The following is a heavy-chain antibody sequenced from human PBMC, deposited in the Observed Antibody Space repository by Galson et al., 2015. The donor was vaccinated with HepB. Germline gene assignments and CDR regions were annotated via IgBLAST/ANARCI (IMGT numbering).Heavy chain of an antibody. CDR1: GFTFSSYS. D-gene: IGHD2-2*01. J-gene: IGHJ3*02. V-gene: IGHV3-48*01. Sequence: SLRLSCAASGFTFSSYSMNWVRQAPGKGLEWVSYIRSSSSTIYYADSVKGRFAISRTNAKNSLYLQMKSLRAEDTAVYYCARSGSSGTSCFASAAFHICGQVTLGTASS. CDR3: ARSGSSGTSCFASAAFHI. CDR2: IRSSSSTI.